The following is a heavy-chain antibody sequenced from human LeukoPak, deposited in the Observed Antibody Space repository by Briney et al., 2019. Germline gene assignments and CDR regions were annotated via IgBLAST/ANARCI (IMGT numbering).Heavy chain of an antibody. CDR2: ITTSSSYI. Sequence: GGSLRLSCTASPLTFNSYSLIWVRQAPGEGLEWVSSITTSSSYIYYADSVKGRFTISRDNAKNSLYLQMNSLRAEDTAVYYCARDPSTSGYVGDAFDIWGQGTMVTVSS. V-gene: IGHV3-21*01. J-gene: IGHJ3*02. CDR1: PLTFNSYS. D-gene: IGHD5-12*01. CDR3: ARDPSTSGYVGDAFDI.